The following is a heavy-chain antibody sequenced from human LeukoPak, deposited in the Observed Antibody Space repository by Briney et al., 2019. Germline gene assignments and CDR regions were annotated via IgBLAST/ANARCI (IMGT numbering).Heavy chain of an antibody. CDR2: ISGSGRII. CDR3: ARFASASYCGADCYFHYFDS. D-gene: IGHD2-21*01. V-gene: IGHV3-48*03. Sequence: PGGSLRLSCAASGFTFSNYEMNWVRQAPGKGLEWVAYISGSGRIIYYADSVKGRFAISRDNGKNSLFLQMNSLRAEDTAVYYCARFASASYCGADCYFHYFDSWGQGNQVTVTS. J-gene: IGHJ4*02. CDR1: GFTFSNYE.